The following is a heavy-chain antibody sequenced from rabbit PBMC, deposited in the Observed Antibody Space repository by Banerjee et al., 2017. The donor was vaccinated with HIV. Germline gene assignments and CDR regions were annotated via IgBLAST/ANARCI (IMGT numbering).Heavy chain of an antibody. Sequence: QEQLVESGGGLVQPEGSLTLTCTASGFSFSSGYDMCWVRQAPGKGLEWIGCINTGSGGSTDYASWVNGRFTISSDNAQNTVDLQMNSLTAADTATYFCARGDYYDDYGDYHTGYGMDLWGQGTLVTVS. CDR2: INTGSGGST. CDR3: ARGDYYDDYGDYHTGYGMDL. J-gene: IGHJ6*01. V-gene: IGHV1S45*01. D-gene: IGHD2-1*01. CDR1: GFSFSSGYD.